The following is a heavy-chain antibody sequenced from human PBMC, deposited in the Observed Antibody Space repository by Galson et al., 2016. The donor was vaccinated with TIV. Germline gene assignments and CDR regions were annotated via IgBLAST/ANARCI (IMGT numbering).Heavy chain of an antibody. V-gene: IGHV4-4*07. J-gene: IGHJ4*02. CDR1: GVSINDFH. Sequence: LSLTCTVSGVSINDFHWSWIRQTAGKSMEWIGRMYAGGSTNYNPSLKSRVSMSIDTSKNQMFLNLRSVTAADTAAYCCARAENWSAPEFDCWGRGTLVTVSS. CDR2: MYAGGST. CDR3: ARAENWSAPEFDC. D-gene: IGHD3-3*01.